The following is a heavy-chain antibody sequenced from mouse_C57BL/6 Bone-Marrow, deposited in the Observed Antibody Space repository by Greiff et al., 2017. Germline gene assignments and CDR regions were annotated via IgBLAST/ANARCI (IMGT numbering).Heavy chain of an antibody. CDR1: GYAFSSYW. CDR3: ARDRFTTYFDY. J-gene: IGHJ2*01. Sequence: QVQLKESGAELVKPGASVKISCKASGYAFSSYWMNWVKQRPGKGLEWIGQIYPGDGDTNYNGKFKGKATLTADKSSSTAYMQLSSLTSEDSAVYFCARDRFTTYFDYWGQGTTLTVSS. CDR2: IYPGDGDT. D-gene: IGHD1-1*01. V-gene: IGHV1-80*01.